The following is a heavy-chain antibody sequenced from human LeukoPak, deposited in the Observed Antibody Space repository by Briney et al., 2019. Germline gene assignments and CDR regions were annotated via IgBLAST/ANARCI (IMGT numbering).Heavy chain of an antibody. CDR3: ARASFWESPINWFAP. J-gene: IGHJ5*02. CDR2: INPKNGGS. CDR1: GYTFTDYY. D-gene: IGHD3-16*01. V-gene: IGHV1-2*02. Sequence: ASVKVSCKASGYTFTDYYMHWVRQAPGHGIEWVGWINPKNGGSNYAQKFQGRVTMTRDRSISTAYMELSRLTSDDTAVYYCARASFWESPINWFAPWGQGTLVTVSS.